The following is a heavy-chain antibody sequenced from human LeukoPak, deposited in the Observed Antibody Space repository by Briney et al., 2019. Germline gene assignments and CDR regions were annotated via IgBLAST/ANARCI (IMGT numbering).Heavy chain of an antibody. CDR1: GGSISSSNW. CDR2: IHHSGSA. J-gene: IGHJ4*02. V-gene: IGHV4-4*02. Sequence: SGTLSLTCAVSGGSISSSNWWSLVRQPPGKGLEWIGEIHHSGSANYNPSLKSRVTISVDKSKNQFSLQLRSVTAADTAIYYCAREVVSSTWPDYWGQGALVTVSS. D-gene: IGHD6-13*01. CDR3: AREVVSSTWPDY.